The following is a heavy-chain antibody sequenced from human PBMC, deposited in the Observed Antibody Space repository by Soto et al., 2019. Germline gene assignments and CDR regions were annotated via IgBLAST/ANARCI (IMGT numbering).Heavy chain of an antibody. D-gene: IGHD4-17*01. J-gene: IGHJ3*02. CDR3: ARRYGYAFDI. V-gene: IGHV4-59*01. CDR2: IYYSGST. CDR1: GGSISSYY. Sequence: SETLSLTCTGSGGSISSYYWSWIRQPPGKGLEWIGYIYYSGSTNYNPSLKSRVTISVDTSKNQFSLKLSSVTAADTAVYYCARRYGYAFDIWGQGTTVTVTS.